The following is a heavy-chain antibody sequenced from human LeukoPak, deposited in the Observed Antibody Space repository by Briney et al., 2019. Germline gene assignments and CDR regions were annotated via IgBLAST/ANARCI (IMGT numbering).Heavy chain of an antibody. J-gene: IGHJ3*01. CDR1: GYTFTSYA. CDR3: ARDHVKLTSSFHPLDAFDV. D-gene: IGHD2-2*01. V-gene: IGHV7-4-1*02. Sequence: ASVKVSCKASGYTFTSYAMNWVRQAPGQGLEWMGWINTNTGNPTYAQGFTGRFVFSLDTSVSTAYLQISSLKAEDTAVYYCARDHVKLTSSFHPLDAFDVWGQGTLVTVSS. CDR2: INTNTGNP.